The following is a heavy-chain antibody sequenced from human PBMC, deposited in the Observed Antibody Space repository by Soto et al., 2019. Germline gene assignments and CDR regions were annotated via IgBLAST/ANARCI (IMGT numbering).Heavy chain of an antibody. D-gene: IGHD6-13*01. Sequence: ASVKVSCKTSGYTFTTYGIRWVRQAPGQGLEWMGWISAYNGGTNYAQKFQDRLTMTTDTSTSTAYMELRSLRSDDTAVYFCARATNASNWDYWGQGTMVTVSS. CDR2: ISAYNGGT. V-gene: IGHV1-18*01. CDR1: GYTFTTYG. J-gene: IGHJ4*02. CDR3: ARATNASNWDY.